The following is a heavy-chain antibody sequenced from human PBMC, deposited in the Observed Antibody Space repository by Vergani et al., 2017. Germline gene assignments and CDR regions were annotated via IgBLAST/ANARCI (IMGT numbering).Heavy chain of an antibody. CDR1: GFTFSSHG. J-gene: IGHJ4*02. CDR3: ARGYKYDNSGYYYYLPDY. CDR2: ISSRSTYT. D-gene: IGHD3-22*01. V-gene: IGHV3-21*02. Sequence: VQLVESEGGVVQPGRSLTLSCVASGFTFSSHGMHWVRQAPGKGLEWVSSISSRSTYTYYADSVKGRFTISRDNAKSSLYLQMNSLRADDTAVYYCARGYKYDNSGYYYYLPDYWGQGTLVTVSS.